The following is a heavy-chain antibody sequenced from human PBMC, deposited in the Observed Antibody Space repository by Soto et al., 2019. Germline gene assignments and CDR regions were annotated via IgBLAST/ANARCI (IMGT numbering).Heavy chain of an antibody. J-gene: IGHJ4*02. Sequence: ASVKVSCKASGGTFSSYAISWVRQAPGQGLEWMGGIIPIFGTANYAQKFQGRVTITADESTSTAYMELSSLRSEDTAVYYCAREVGQLSTDFDYWGQGTLVTVSS. CDR1: GGTFSSYA. V-gene: IGHV1-69*13. D-gene: IGHD6-6*01. CDR3: AREVGQLSTDFDY. CDR2: IIPIFGTA.